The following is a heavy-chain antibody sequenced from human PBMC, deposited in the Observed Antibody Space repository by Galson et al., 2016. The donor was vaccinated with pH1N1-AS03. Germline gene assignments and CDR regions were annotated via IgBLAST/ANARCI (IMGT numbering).Heavy chain of an antibody. V-gene: IGHV2-70*11. Sequence: PALVKPTQTLTLTCTFSGFSLSSSGMCVNWIRQPPGKALERLARIEWNDDRYYTTSLKTRLTISKDTSKNQVVLTMTNMDAVDTATDYCARIWTKHCYSSTDSWGQGTLVTVSS. D-gene: IGHD2-21*02. CDR2: IEWNDDR. J-gene: IGHJ4*02. CDR1: GFSLSSSGMC. CDR3: ARIWTKHCYSSTDS.